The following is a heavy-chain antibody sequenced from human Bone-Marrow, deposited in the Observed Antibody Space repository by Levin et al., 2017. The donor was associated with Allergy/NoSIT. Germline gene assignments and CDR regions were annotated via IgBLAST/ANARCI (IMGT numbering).Heavy chain of an antibody. Sequence: SETLSLTCSVSGGSTRLGGYYWGWIRQHPVKGLEWLGYIYYSGETFYNPSVESRLVISHDTSENQFSLKPTSLTAADTAVYYCVRAQTGYVSPFDFWGPGTLVTVSS. V-gene: IGHV4-31*03. CDR1: GGSTRLGGYY. CDR3: VRAQTGYVSPFDF. CDR2: IYYSGET. D-gene: IGHD3-9*01. J-gene: IGHJ4*02.